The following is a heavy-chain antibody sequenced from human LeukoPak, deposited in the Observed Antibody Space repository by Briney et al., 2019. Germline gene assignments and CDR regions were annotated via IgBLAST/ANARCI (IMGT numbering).Heavy chain of an antibody. J-gene: IGHJ4*02. D-gene: IGHD6-13*01. Sequence: SETLSLTCTVSGGSISSYYWSWIRQPPGKGLEWIGYIYYSGSTNYNPSLKSRVTISVDTSKNQFSLKLSSVTAADTAVYYCARADPSSSWGIHDYWGQGTLVTVSS. CDR1: GGSISSYY. V-gene: IGHV4-59*12. CDR2: IYYSGST. CDR3: ARADPSSSWGIHDY.